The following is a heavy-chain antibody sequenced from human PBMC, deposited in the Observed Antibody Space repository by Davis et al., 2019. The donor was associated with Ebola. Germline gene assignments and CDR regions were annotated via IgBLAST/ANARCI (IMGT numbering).Heavy chain of an antibody. CDR1: GFTFSSYA. V-gene: IGHV3-30-3*01. D-gene: IGHD3-22*01. Sequence: PGGSLRLSCAASGFTFSSYAMHWVRQAPGKGLEWVAVISYDGSNKYYADSVKGRFTISRDNSKNTLYLQMNSLRAEDTAVYYCAREEPDSSGYYWGDNWFDPWGQGTLVTVSS. CDR3: AREEPDSSGYYWGDNWFDP. CDR2: ISYDGSNK. J-gene: IGHJ5*02.